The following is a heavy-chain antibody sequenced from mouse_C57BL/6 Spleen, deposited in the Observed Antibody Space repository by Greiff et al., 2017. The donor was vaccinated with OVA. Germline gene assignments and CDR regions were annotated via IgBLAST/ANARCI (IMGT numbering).Heavy chain of an antibody. J-gene: IGHJ4*01. D-gene: IGHD2-12*01. CDR1: GYTFTSYW. CDR2: IDPFDSYT. V-gene: IGHV1-59*01. Sequence: QVQLQQSGAELVRPGTSVKLSCKASGYTFTSYWMHWVKQRPGQGLEWIGVIDPFDSYTNYNQKFKGKATLTVDTSSSTAYMQLSRLASEDYAVYCCAHSDHGYYAMGYWGQGTSVTVSS. CDR3: AHSDHGYYAMGY.